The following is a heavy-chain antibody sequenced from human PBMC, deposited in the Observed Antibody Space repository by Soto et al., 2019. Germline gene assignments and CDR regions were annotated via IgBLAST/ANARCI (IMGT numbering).Heavy chain of an antibody. J-gene: IGHJ4*02. Sequence: SETLSLTCAVYGGSFSGYYWSWIRQPPGKGLEWIGEINHSGSTNYNPSLKSRVTISVDTSKNQFSLKLSSVTAADTAVYYCARGKLSNYVWGSYRYHFDYWGQGTVVTVSS. CDR2: INHSGST. CDR1: GGSFSGYY. V-gene: IGHV4-34*01. CDR3: ARGKLSNYVWGSYRYHFDY. D-gene: IGHD3-16*02.